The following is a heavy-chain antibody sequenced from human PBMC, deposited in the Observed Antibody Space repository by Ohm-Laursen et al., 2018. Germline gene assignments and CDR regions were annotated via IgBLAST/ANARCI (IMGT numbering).Heavy chain of an antibody. J-gene: IGHJ3*02. D-gene: IGHD1-14*01. CDR1: GGSISSYY. CDR3: ARARTSPDVFDI. Sequence: SETLSLTCTVSGGSISSYYWSWIRQPPGKGLEWIGYIYYSGSTNYNPSLKSRVTISVDTSKNQFSLKLISVTAADAAIYYCARARTSPDVFDIWGQGTMVTASS. V-gene: IGHV4-59*01. CDR2: IYYSGST.